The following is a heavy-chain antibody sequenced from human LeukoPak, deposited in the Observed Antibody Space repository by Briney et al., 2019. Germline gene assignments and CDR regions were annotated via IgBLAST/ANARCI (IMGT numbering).Heavy chain of an antibody. CDR1: GFTLNSYD. V-gene: IGHV3-13*04. D-gene: IGHD1-14*01. Sequence: GGSLRLSCAASGFTLNSYDMHWVRQATGKGLEWVSAIGTAGDTYYPGSVKGRFTISRENAKNSLYLQMNSLRAGDTAVYYCARGIAAGHGAGRDYVDYWGQGTLVTVSS. CDR2: IGTAGDT. J-gene: IGHJ4*02. CDR3: ARGIAAGHGAGRDYVDY.